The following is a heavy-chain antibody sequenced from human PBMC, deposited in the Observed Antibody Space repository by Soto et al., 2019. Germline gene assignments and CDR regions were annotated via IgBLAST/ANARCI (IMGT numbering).Heavy chain of an antibody. V-gene: IGHV3-48*03. J-gene: IGHJ4*02. CDR1: GFTRSAYE. CDR3: ASPSTPYSGYDFHY. D-gene: IGHD5-12*01. Sequence: SWRVSCTASGFTRSAYEMSWVREARGKGLEWVSYISHTSSAIYYADSVRGRFPISRDNAKNTLYLQMNSLRAEDTAVYYCASPSTPYSGYDFHYWGQGTLVTVSS. CDR2: ISHTSSAI.